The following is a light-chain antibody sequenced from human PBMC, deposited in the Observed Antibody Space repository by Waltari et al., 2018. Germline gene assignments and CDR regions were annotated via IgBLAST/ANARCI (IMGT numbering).Light chain of an antibody. CDR2: DVS. V-gene: IGKV3-20*01. CDR1: QSIGRS. J-gene: IGKJ1*01. CDR3: QKYERLPAT. Sequence: EIVLTQSPGTLSLSPGERATLSCRASQSIGRSLVWYQQKPGQAPRLLIYDVSRRATGIPDRFSGSGDGTDFSLTISILEPEDFAVYYCQKYERLPATFGQGTTVEIK.